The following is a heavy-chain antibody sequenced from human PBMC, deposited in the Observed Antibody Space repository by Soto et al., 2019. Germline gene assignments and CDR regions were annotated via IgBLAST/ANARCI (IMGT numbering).Heavy chain of an antibody. Sequence: GGSLRLSCTASGFTFTSYGMGWVRQAPGKGLQWVSTIRGDGGQTHYTDSVKGRFSISRDNSKNTVYLQMDSLRAEDTAMYFCARDVGLDSDDFFAYWGQGTLVTVSS. CDR2: IRGDGGQT. V-gene: IGHV3-23*01. D-gene: IGHD3-9*01. CDR1: GFTFTSYG. J-gene: IGHJ4*02. CDR3: ARDVGLDSDDFFAY.